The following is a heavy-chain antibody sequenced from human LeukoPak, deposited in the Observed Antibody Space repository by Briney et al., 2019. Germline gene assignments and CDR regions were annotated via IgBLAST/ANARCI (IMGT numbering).Heavy chain of an antibody. CDR1: GFTFSSYG. V-gene: IGHV3-30*18. CDR2: ISYDGSNK. D-gene: IGHD3-10*01. Sequence: GGSLRFSCAASGFTFSSYGMHWVRQAPGKGLEWVAVISYDGSNKYYADSVKGRFTISRDNSKNTLYLQMNSLRAEDTAVYYCAKESPITMVRGVMPVIGYWGQGTLGTVSS. J-gene: IGHJ4*02. CDR3: AKESPITMVRGVMPVIGY.